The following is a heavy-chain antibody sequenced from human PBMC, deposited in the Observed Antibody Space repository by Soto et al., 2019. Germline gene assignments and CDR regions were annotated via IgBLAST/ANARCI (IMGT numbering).Heavy chain of an antibody. J-gene: IGHJ3*01. CDR2: IIPVLGVA. V-gene: IGHV1-69*02. Sequence: QVQLVQSGAEVRKPGSSVKVSCKASGVTFSSYTISWVRQAPGQRLEWMGRIIPVLGVANYAPKFQGRLTIIADSPTSTVYMDLSSLRSEATAMYYARWLINRDSDVSDFWGQGTFITVSS. CDR3: RWLINRDSDVSDF. D-gene: IGHD5-12*01. CDR1: GVTFSSYT.